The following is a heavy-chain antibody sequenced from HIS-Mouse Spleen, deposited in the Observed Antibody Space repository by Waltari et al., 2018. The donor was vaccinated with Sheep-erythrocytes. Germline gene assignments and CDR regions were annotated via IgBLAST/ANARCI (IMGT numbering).Heavy chain of an antibody. CDR3: AKDISRNIVVVPAAVGDY. V-gene: IGHV3-9*01. J-gene: IGHJ4*02. CDR1: GFTFDDYA. Sequence: EVQLVESGGGLVQPGRSLRLSCEASGFTFDDYAMPWVRQGPGKGREGVEGISVNSGSKGDAESVKGRFTISRDKAKNSLYLQMNSLRAEDTALYYCAKDISRNIVVVPAAVGDYWGQGTLVTVSS. D-gene: IGHD2-2*01. CDR2: ISVNSGSK.